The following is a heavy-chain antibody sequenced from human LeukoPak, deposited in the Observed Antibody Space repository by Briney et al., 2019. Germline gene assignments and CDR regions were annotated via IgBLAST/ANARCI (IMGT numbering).Heavy chain of an antibody. V-gene: IGHV3-21*01. D-gene: IGHD3-16*01. CDR1: GFTFSSHG. CDR3: ARVRWGGLYYFDY. CDR2: ISRRSTYI. J-gene: IGHJ4*02. Sequence: PGGSLRLSCVASGFTFSSHGMNWVRQAPGKGLEWVSSISRRSTYIYYADSVKGRFTISRDNAKNSLYLQMNSLRAEDTAVYYCARVRWGGLYYFDYWGQGTLVTVSS.